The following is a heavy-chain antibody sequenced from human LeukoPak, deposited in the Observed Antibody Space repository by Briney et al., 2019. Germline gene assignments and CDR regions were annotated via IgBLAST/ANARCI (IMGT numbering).Heavy chain of an antibody. V-gene: IGHV3-21*01. CDR3: APSGPTD. CDR1: VFPFSRYS. D-gene: IGHD6-19*01. J-gene: IGHJ4*02. Sequence: GGSLRLSCTTSVFPFSRYSMNWIRQAPGKGLEWISSISAGGSYTKYADSVKGRFAVSRDNSKNSLHLQMDSLRAEDTALYYCAPSGPTDWGQGTLVIVSS. CDR2: ISAGGSYT.